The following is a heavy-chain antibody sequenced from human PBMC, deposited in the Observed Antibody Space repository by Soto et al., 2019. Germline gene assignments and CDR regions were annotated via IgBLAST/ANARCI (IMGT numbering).Heavy chain of an antibody. CDR1: GFASSSYW. CDR3: ATSSDTGYIFDF. Sequence: GGSLRLSCAASGFASSSYWMSWVRQAPGKGLEWVANIKKDGSEEYYVDSVKGRFTISRDSAKNSLYLQMNSLRAEDTAVYYCATSSDTGYIFDFWGQGTLVTVSS. D-gene: IGHD3-9*01. J-gene: IGHJ4*02. CDR2: IKKDGSEE. V-gene: IGHV3-7*01.